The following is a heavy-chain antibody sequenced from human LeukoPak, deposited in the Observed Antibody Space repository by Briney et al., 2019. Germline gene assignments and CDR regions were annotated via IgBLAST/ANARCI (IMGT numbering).Heavy chain of an antibody. CDR3: ARDVYYYDSSGHDF. D-gene: IGHD3-22*01. CDR1: GFTFSNYW. Sequence: PGGSLRLSCAASGFTFSNYWMNWVRQAPRKGLEWVANIKRDGSEKYYVDSVRGRFTISRDNVKNSLYLQLSSLKAEDTGIYYCARDVYYYDSSGHDFWGQGTLVTVSS. CDR2: IKRDGSEK. J-gene: IGHJ4*02. V-gene: IGHV3-7*01.